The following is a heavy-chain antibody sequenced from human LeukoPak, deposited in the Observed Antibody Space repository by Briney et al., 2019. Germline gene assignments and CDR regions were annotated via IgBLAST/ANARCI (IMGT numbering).Heavy chain of an antibody. CDR1: GGTFIIYA. Sequence: ASVKVSCKASGGTFIIYAISWVRQAPGQGLEWLGGIIPIFGTANYAQKFQGRVTITADESTSTAYMELSSLRSEDTAVYYCARGSIAAPNWFDPWGQGTLVSVSS. CDR3: ARGSIAAPNWFDP. D-gene: IGHD6-25*01. J-gene: IGHJ5*02. V-gene: IGHV1-69*13. CDR2: IIPIFGTA.